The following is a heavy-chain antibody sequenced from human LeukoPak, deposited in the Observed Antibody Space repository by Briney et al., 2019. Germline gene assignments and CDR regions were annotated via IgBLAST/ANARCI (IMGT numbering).Heavy chain of an antibody. D-gene: IGHD2-2*01. Sequence: RGSLRLSCAASGFTFSTYDMHWVCQTTGKSLEWVSAIDKAGDTYYPGSVKGRFTISREDAKKSLYPQMNSLRAEDTAVYYCARGGSTADIDWGQGTLVTVSS. CDR1: GFTFSTYD. J-gene: IGHJ4*02. CDR2: IDKAGDT. CDR3: ARGGSTADID. V-gene: IGHV3-13*04.